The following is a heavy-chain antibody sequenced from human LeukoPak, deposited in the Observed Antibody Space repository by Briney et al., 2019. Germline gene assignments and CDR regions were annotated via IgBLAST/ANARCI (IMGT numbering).Heavy chain of an antibody. CDR3: ARDESGDSYGLY. CDR2: IKQDGSQK. V-gene: IGHV3-7*05. CDR1: GFTFSSYW. Sequence: GGSLRLSCAVSGFTFSSYWMNWVRQAPGKGLEWVANIKQDGSQKYYVDSVRGRFTISRDNAKNSLYLHLNSLRAEDTAVYYCARDESGDSYGLYWGQGTLVTVSS. J-gene: IGHJ4*02. D-gene: IGHD5-18*01.